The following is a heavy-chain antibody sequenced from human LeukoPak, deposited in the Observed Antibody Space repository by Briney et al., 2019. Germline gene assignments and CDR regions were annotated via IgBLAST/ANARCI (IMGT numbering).Heavy chain of an antibody. V-gene: IGHV3-30*18. CDR1: GFTFSSYG. D-gene: IGHD6-19*01. CDR3: AKDSSGWYFSSDY. CDR2: ISYDGSNK. J-gene: IGHJ4*02. Sequence: GRSLRLSCAASGFTFSSYGMHWVRQAPGKGLEWVAVISYDGSNKYYADSVKGRFTISRDNSKNTLYLQMNSLRAEDTAVYYCAKDSSGWYFSSDYWGQGTLVTVSS.